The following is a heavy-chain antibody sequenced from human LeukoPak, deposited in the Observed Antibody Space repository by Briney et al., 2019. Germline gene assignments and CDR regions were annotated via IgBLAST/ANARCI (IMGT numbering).Heavy chain of an antibody. J-gene: IGHJ4*02. D-gene: IGHD3-10*01. CDR1: GFTFSSYW. CDR3: ARGIAWFGELSPYFDY. CDR2: IKQDGSEK. Sequence: GGSLRLSCAASGFTFSSYWMSWVRQAPGKGLEWVANIKQDGSEKYYVDSVKGRFTFSRDNAKNSLYLQMNSLRAEDTAVYYCARGIAWFGELSPYFDYWGQGTLVTVSS. V-gene: IGHV3-7*03.